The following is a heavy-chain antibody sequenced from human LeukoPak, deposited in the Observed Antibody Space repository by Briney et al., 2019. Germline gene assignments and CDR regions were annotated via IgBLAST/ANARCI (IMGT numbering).Heavy chain of an antibody. CDR2: INHSGST. V-gene: IGHV4-34*01. CDR1: GGSFSGYY. J-gene: IGHJ4*02. CDR3: ARRRPTYYGSGSYYNDY. Sequence: PSETLSLTCAVYGGSFSGYYWSWIRQPPGKGLEWIGEINHSGSTNYNPSLKSRVTISVDTSKNQFSLKLSSVTAADTAVYYCARRRPTYYGSGSYYNDYWGQGTLVTVSS. D-gene: IGHD3-10*01.